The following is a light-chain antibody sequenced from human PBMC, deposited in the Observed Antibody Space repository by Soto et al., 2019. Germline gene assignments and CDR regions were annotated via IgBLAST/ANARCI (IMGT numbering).Light chain of an antibody. CDR1: SSDVGGYNY. CDR2: DVS. V-gene: IGLV2-14*03. Sequence: QSALTQPASVSGSPGQSITISCTETSSDVGGYNYVSWYQQHPGKAPKLMIYDVSNRPSGVSTRFSGSKSGNTASLTISGLQAEDEADYYCSSYTSSSTLEVVFGGGTKVTVL. J-gene: IGLJ2*01. CDR3: SSYTSSSTLEVV.